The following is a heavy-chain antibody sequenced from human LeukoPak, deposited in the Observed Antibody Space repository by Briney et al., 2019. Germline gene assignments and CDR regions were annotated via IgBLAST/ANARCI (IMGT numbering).Heavy chain of an antibody. J-gene: IGHJ6*02. CDR3: ARGGGLGCSGGSCYGHYYYGMDV. V-gene: IGHV1-2*02. CDR2: INPNSGGT. Sequence: ASVKVSCKASGYTFTGYYMHWVRQAPGQGLEWMEWINPNSGGTNYAQKFQGRVTMTRDTSISTAYMELSRLRSDDTAVYYCARGGGLGCSGGSCYGHYYYGMDVWGQGTTVTVSS. D-gene: IGHD2-15*01. CDR1: GYTFTGYY.